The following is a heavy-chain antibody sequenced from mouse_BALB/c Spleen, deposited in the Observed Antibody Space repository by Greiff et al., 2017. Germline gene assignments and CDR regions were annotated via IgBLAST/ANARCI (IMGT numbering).Heavy chain of an antibody. CDR1: GYTFTSYT. CDR2: INPSSGYT. J-gene: IGHJ2*01. Sequence: VQLQQSGAELARPGASVKMSCKASGYTFTSYTMHWVKQRPGQGLEWIGYINPSSGYTNYNQKFKDKATLTADKSSSTAYMQLSSLTSEDSAVYYCARKNFDKGYFDYWGQGTTLTVSS. V-gene: IGHV1-4*01. CDR3: ARKNFDKGYFDY.